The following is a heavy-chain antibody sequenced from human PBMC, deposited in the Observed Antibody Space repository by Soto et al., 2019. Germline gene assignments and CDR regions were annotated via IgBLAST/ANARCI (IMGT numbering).Heavy chain of an antibody. V-gene: IGHV4-61*01. J-gene: IGHJ4*02. CDR2: IYYSGST. D-gene: IGHD3-3*01. CDR3: ARAPTYYDFWSGYFDY. CDR1: GGSVSSGSYY. Sequence: PSETLSLTCTVSGGSVSSGSYYWSWIRQPPGKGLEWIGYIYYSGSTNYNPSLKSRVTISVDTSKNQFSLKLSSVTAADTAVYYCARAPTYYDFWSGYFDYWGQGTLVTVSS.